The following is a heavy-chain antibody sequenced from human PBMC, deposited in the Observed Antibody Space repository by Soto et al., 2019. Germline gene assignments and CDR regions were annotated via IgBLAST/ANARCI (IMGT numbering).Heavy chain of an antibody. CDR3: ARDGLGTTRRYFDS. D-gene: IGHD1-1*01. V-gene: IGHV1-69*04. CDR1: GGTFTSYS. Sequence: QVQLVHSGAEVKKHGSSVKVSCKASGGTFTSYSITWVRQAPGQGLEWMGRIIPVLGIVNYAQKFQGRVTITADKSTTTAYMELSSLRSEDTAVYYCARDGLGTTRRYFDSWGQGTLGTVSS. CDR2: IIPVLGIV. J-gene: IGHJ4*02.